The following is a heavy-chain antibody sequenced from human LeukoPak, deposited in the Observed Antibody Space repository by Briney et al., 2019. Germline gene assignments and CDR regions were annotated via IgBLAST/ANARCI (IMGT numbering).Heavy chain of an antibody. CDR2: IYHSGNT. CDR3: ARALGTIDILTGSYYYYGMDV. D-gene: IGHD3-9*01. V-gene: IGHV4-31*03. CDR1: GGSISSGGYY. J-gene: IGHJ6*02. Sequence: SETLSLTCTVSGGSISSGGYYWCWIRQHPGKGLEWIGNIYHSGNTYYNPSLKSRITMSVDTSENQFSLSLNSVTAADTAVYYCARALGTIDILTGSYYYYGMDVWGQGTTVTVSS.